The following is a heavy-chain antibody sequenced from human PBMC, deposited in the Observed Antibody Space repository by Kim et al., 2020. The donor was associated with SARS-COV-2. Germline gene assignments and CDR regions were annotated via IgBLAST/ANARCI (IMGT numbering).Heavy chain of an antibody. CDR1: GYSFTSYW. V-gene: IGHV5-51*01. J-gene: IGHJ6*02. Sequence: GESLKISCKGSGYSFTSYWIGWVRQMPGKGLEWMGIIYPGDSDTRYSPSFQGQVTISADKSISTAYLQWSSLKASDTAMYYCARRAYCSSTSCHNRHGMDVWGQGTTVTVSS. CDR2: IYPGDSDT. CDR3: ARRAYCSSTSCHNRHGMDV. D-gene: IGHD2-2*02.